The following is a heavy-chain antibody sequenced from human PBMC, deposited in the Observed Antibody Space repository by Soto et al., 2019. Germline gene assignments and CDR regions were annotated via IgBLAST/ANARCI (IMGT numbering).Heavy chain of an antibody. J-gene: IGHJ5*02. V-gene: IGHV2-26*01. CDR3: ARQRDGYSYGSNWFDP. Sequence: QVTLKESGPVLVKPTETLTLTCTVSGFSLSNARMGVSWIRQPPGKALEWLAHIFSHDEKSYSTSLKSRLTISKDTSKSQVVLSMTNMDPVDTATYYCARQRDGYSYGSNWFDPWGQGTLVTVSS. CDR1: GFSLSNARMG. CDR2: IFSHDEK. D-gene: IGHD5-18*01.